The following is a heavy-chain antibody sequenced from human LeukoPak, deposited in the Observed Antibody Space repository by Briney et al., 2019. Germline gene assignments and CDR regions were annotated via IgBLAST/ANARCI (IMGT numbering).Heavy chain of an antibody. CDR2: IIPIFGTA. V-gene: IGHV1-69*13. CDR3: AGAYYDSSGQIDY. J-gene: IGHJ4*02. D-gene: IGHD3-22*01. CDR1: GGTFSSYA. Sequence: SVKVSCKASGGTFSSYAISWVRQAPGQGLEWMGGIIPIFGTANYAQKFQGRVTITADESTSTAYMELSSLRSEDTAVYYCAGAYYDSSGQIDYWGQGTLVTVSS.